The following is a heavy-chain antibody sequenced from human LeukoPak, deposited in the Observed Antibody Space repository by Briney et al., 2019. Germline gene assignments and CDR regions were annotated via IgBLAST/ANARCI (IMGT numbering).Heavy chain of an antibody. V-gene: IGHV3-30*03. D-gene: IGHD6-13*01. CDR3: ARWPYSRSYYFDY. CDR1: RFTFSDSG. Sequence: GGSLRLSCAASRFTFSDSGMHWVRQAPGKGLEWVAIISFDGSRRFYADSVRGRFTVSRDNSKNTLFLQMDSLSADDTGVYYCARWPYSRSYYFDYWGQGTLVTVYS. CDR2: ISFDGSRR. J-gene: IGHJ4*02.